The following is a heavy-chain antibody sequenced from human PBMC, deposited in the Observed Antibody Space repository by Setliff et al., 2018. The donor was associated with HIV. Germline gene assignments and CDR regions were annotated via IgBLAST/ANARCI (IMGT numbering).Heavy chain of an antibody. J-gene: IGHJ5*02. CDR1: GDSISSGSYY. V-gene: IGHV4-61*09. CDR2: IHTTGST. Sequence: PSETLSLTCSVSGDSISSGSYYWSWIRLPAGKGLEWIGQIHTTGSTNYNPSLKSRVTISMDTSKNQFSLNLNSVTATDTAVYYCAKRTFGSGRLGPWGQGTLVTVSS. D-gene: IGHD3-16*01. CDR3: AKRTFGSGRLGP.